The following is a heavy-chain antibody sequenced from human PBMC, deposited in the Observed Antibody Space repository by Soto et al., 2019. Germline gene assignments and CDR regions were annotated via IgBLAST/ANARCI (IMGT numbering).Heavy chain of an antibody. CDR2: MSRSSRYI. CDR1: GFTFNSYS. J-gene: IGHJ4*02. D-gene: IGHD2-15*01. Sequence: LRLSCAASGFTFNSYSMNWVRQAPGKGLEWVSSMSRSSRYIYYADSVKGRFTISRDNAKNSVYLQMNSLRAGDTAVYYCARDGGVAATLANYFDYWGQGTLVTVSS. V-gene: IGHV3-21*01. CDR3: ARDGGVAATLANYFDY.